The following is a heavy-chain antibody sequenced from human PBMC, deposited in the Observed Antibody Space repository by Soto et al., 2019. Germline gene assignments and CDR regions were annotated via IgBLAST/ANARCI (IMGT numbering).Heavy chain of an antibody. D-gene: IGHD6-19*01. Sequence: VQLVESGGGVVQPGRSLRLSCAASGFTFSDYAMHWVRQAPGKGLAWVAVVSHDGRNTPYADSVKGRFTIPRDSSKNTASLEVTSPSAEDPAVYYWARGGRQGLVTSDFNYWGQGALVTVSS. CDR2: VSHDGRNT. J-gene: IGHJ4*02. V-gene: IGHV3-30*03. CDR3: ARGGRQGLVTSDFNY. CDR1: GFTFSDYA.